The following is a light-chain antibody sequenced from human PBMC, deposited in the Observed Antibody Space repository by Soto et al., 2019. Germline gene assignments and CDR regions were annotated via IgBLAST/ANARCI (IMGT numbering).Light chain of an antibody. Sequence: QTVVTQPPSVSGAPGQRVTISCTGSSSNIGAGYDVHWYQQLPGTAPKLLIYGNSNRPSGVPDRFSGSKSGTSASLAITGLQAEDEADYYYQSYDSSLSGNVVFGGGTQVTVL. J-gene: IGLJ2*01. CDR1: SSNIGAGYD. CDR2: GNS. V-gene: IGLV1-40*01. CDR3: QSYDSSLSGNVV.